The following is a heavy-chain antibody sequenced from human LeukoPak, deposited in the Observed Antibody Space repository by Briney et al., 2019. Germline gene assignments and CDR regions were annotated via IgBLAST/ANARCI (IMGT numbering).Heavy chain of an antibody. J-gene: IGHJ4*02. CDR1: RYAFTGYY. V-gene: IGHV1-2*02. Sequence: SVKVSCKASRYAFTGYYMHWVRQAPGQGLGWMGWINPDNGDTNSAQKFQGRVTMTRDTSISTAYMELGRLTSDDTAMYYCANNIGARGVDYWGQGTLVTISS. CDR3: ANNIGARGVDY. D-gene: IGHD6-13*01. CDR2: INPDNGDT.